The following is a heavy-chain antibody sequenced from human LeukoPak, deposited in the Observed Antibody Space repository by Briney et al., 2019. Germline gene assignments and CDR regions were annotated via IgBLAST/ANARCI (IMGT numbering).Heavy chain of an antibody. CDR3: ARDPIGYSYGMWYGNDY. CDR2: ISYDGSNK. CDR1: GFSFRSYA. Sequence: PGGSLRLSCAASGFSFRSYAMHWVRQAPAKGLEWVAIISYDGSNKYYADSVKGRFTISRDNSKNTLYLQMNSLRAEDTAVYYCARDPIGYSYGMWYGNDYWGQGTLVTVSS. V-gene: IGHV3-30*04. D-gene: IGHD5-18*01. J-gene: IGHJ4*02.